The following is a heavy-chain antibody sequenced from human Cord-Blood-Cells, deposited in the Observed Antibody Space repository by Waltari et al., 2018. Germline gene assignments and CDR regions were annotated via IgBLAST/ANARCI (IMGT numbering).Heavy chain of an antibody. CDR2: INPTSGGT. V-gene: IGHV1-2*04. J-gene: IGHJ6*02. CDR3: ARSAGGYDYYYYGMDV. Sequence: QVQLVQSGAEVKKPGASVKVSCKASGYTFTGYYMHWVRQAPGQGLEWMGWINPTSGGTNYAQKLQGWVTMTRDTSISTAYMELSRLRSDDTAVYYCARSAGGYDYYYYGMDVWGQGTTVTVSS. D-gene: IGHD5-12*01. CDR1: GYTFTGYY.